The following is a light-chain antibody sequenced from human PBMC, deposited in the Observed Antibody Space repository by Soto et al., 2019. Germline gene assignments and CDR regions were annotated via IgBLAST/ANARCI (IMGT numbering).Light chain of an antibody. CDR3: QSYDSTLRARYV. J-gene: IGLJ1*01. CDR2: GNI. Sequence: QSVLTQPPSVSGAPGQRVTISCTGSSSNIGAGYDVHWYQQRPGTAPKLLIFGNINRPSGVPGRFSGSKSGTSASLAITGLQADDEGDYDCQSYDSTLRARYVFGTGTKVTVL. V-gene: IGLV1-40*01. CDR1: SSNIGAGYD.